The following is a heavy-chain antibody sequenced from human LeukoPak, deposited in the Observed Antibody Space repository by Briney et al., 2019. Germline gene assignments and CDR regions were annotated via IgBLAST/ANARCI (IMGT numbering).Heavy chain of an antibody. CDR1: GGSVSSYY. J-gene: IGHJ3*02. V-gene: IGHV4-59*02. CDR3: ARGAVATMTDAFDI. D-gene: IGHD5-12*01. Sequence: PSETLSLTCTVSGGSVSSYYWSWIRQPPGKGLEWIGYIYYSGSTNYNPFLKSRVTISVDTSKNQFSLKLSSVTAADTAVYYCARGAVATMTDAFDIWGQGTMVTVSS. CDR2: IYYSGST.